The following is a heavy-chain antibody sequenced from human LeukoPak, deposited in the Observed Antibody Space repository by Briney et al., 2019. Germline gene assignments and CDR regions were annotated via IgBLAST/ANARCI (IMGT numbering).Heavy chain of an antibody. Sequence: PGKNSRKPPGGTLSSYAISWVRQAPGQGLGGMGGILPMFGTASYAQKFQGRVTITADESTSTAYMALSSLRSEDTAVYYCARGAAPAILIDYWGQGTLVTVSS. D-gene: IGHD1-26*01. CDR3: ARGAAPAILIDY. CDR2: ILPMFGTA. V-gene: IGHV1-69*01. J-gene: IGHJ4*02. CDR1: GGTLSSYA.